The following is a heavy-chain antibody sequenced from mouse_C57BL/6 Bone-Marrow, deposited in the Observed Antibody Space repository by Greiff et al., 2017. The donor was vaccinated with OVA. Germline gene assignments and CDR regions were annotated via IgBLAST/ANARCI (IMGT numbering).Heavy chain of an antibody. CDR1: GYTFPSYG. Sequence: VQGVESGAELARPGASVKLSCKASGYTFPSYGISWVKQRTGQGLEWIGEIYPRSGNTYYNEKFKGKATLTADKSSSTAYMELRSLTSEDSAVYFCARLLLRSFAYWGQGTLVTVSA. D-gene: IGHD1-1*01. J-gene: IGHJ3*01. CDR2: IYPRSGNT. V-gene: IGHV1-81*01. CDR3: ARLLLRSFAY.